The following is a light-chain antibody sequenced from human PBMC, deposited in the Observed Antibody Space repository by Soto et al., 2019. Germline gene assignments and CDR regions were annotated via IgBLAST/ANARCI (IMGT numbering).Light chain of an antibody. CDR2: DVS. Sequence: QSALTQPPSASGSPGQSVTISCTGTSSDIGAYKYVSWYQQHPGKAPKLVIYDVSKWPSGVPDRFSGSKSGTTASLTVSGLQAGDEADYYCSSYAGTPYVFGTGTKLTVL. J-gene: IGLJ1*01. CDR3: SSYAGTPYV. CDR1: SSDIGAYKY. V-gene: IGLV2-8*01.